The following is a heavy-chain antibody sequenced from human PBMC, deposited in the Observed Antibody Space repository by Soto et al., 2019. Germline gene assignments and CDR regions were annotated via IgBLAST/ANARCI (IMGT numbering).Heavy chain of an antibody. D-gene: IGHD2-21*01. J-gene: IGHJ3*01. CDR2: INPNSGGT. V-gene: IGHV1-2*02. CDR1: FSTFTEYY. Sequence: AAGKLSWKDPFSTFTEYYMHWGRQASGQGLEWMGWINPNSGGTNYAQKLHGRVTMTRAASIRTAYMELRRRRANDTAAYPCGRGISPKFCCCDSCYPLGLFAFWSQGSLV. CDR3: GRGISPKFCCCDSCYPLGLFAF.